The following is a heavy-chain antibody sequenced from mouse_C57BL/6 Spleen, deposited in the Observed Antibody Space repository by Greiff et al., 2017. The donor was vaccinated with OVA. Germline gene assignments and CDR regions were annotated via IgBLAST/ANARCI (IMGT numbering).Heavy chain of an antibody. CDR3: AREYYGGAMDY. CDR2: ISYSGST. CDR1: GYSITSGYD. V-gene: IGHV3-1*01. J-gene: IGHJ4*01. Sequence: EVMLQESGPGMVKPSQSLSLTCTVTGYSITSGYDWHWIRHFPGNKLEWMGYISYSGSTNYNPSLKSRISITHDTSKNHFFLKLNSVTTEDTATYYCAREYYGGAMDYWGQGTSVTVSS. D-gene: IGHD1-1*02.